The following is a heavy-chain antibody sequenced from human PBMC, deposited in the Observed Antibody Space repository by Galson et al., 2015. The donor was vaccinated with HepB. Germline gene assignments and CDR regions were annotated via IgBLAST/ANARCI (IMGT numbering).Heavy chain of an antibody. D-gene: IGHD3-10*01. CDR3: AREGKDGSGTYLDN. J-gene: IGHJ4*02. CDR1: GFDFNNCG. CDR2: MWSDGSNK. Sequence: SLRLSCAASGFDFNNCGMHWVRQAPGKGPEWVAAMWSDGSNKLYADSVKGRFTISRDNSNNTLYLQMNSLGAEDTAVYYCAREGKDGSGTYLDNWGQGTPVTVSS. V-gene: IGHV3-33*01.